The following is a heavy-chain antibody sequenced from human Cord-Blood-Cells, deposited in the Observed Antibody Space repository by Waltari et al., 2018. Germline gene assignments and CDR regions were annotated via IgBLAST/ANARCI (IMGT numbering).Heavy chain of an antibody. D-gene: IGHD6-6*01. CDR2: INAGNGNT. J-gene: IGHJ6*02. CDR3: ARGAGQYTQTIAALFPYYYYYGMDV. V-gene: IGHV1-3*01. Sequence: WMGWINAGNGNTKYSQKFQDRVTITRDTSASTAYMELSSMRSEDTVVYYCARGAGQYTQTIAALFPYYYYYGMDVWGQGTTVTVSS.